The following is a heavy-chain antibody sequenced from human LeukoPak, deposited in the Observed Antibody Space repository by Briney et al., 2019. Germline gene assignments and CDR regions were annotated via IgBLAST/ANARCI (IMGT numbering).Heavy chain of an antibody. CDR2: ISTSGNTI. CDR3: ARAGPGYSFDY. CDR1: GFTFSGYE. J-gene: IGHJ4*02. D-gene: IGHD5-18*01. Sequence: GGSLRLSCAASGFTFSGYEMNWVRQAPGKGLEWVSCISTSGNTIYYADSLKGRFTVSRDNARNSLYLQVHSLRAEDTAIYYCARAGPGYSFDYWGQGTLVTVSS. V-gene: IGHV3-48*03.